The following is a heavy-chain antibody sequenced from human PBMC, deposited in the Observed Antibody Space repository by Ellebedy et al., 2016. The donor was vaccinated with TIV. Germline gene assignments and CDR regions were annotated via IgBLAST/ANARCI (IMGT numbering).Heavy chain of an antibody. V-gene: IGHV3-73*01. Sequence: GGSLRLXXAASEFTFSGSAMHWVRQASGKGLEWVGRIRSKANSYATAYAASVKGRFTISRDDSKNTAYLQMNSLKTEDTAVYYCTRPSGKYSSSWYAVDYWGQGTLVTVSS. D-gene: IGHD6-13*01. CDR1: EFTFSGSA. CDR3: TRPSGKYSSSWYAVDY. CDR2: IRSKANSYAT. J-gene: IGHJ4*02.